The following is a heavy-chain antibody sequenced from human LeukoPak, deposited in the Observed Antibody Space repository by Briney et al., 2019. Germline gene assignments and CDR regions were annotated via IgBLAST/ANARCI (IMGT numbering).Heavy chain of an antibody. CDR3: ARSMGTVLTGYYKGYFDY. V-gene: IGHV4-39*01. J-gene: IGHJ4*02. D-gene: IGHD3-9*01. Sequence: TSETLSLTCTVSGGSMSSSSYYWGWIRQPPGKGLEWIGSIYYSGSTYYNPSLKSRVTLSVDTPKNQFSLKLSSVTAADTAVYYCARSMGTVLTGYYKGYFDYWGRGTLVTVSS. CDR1: GGSMSSSSYY. CDR2: IYYSGST.